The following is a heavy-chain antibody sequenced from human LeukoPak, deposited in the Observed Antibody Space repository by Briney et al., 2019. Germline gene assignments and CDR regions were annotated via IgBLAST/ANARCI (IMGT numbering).Heavy chain of an antibody. V-gene: IGHV4-59*01. CDR1: GGSISSYY. Sequence: SETLSLTCTVPGGSISSYYWSWIRQPPGKGLEWIGYIYYSGSTNYNPSLKSRVTISVDTSKNQFSLKLSSVTAADTAVYYCARGGGSYWYWGQGTLVTVSS. CDR2: IYYSGST. J-gene: IGHJ4*02. CDR3: ARGGGSYWY. D-gene: IGHD1-26*01.